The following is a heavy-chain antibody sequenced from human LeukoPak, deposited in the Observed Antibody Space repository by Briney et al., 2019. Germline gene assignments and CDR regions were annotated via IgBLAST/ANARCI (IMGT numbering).Heavy chain of an antibody. CDR2: ISSSGRAI. D-gene: IGHD4-23*01. Sequence: GGSLRLSCAGSGFTFSSYEMNWVRQAPGKGLEWVSYISSSGRAIYYADSVKGRFTVSRDNAENSLYLQMNSLRAEDTAVYYCARCPRWAHFDYWGQGTLVTVSS. V-gene: IGHV3-48*03. CDR1: GFTFSSYE. CDR3: ARCPRWAHFDY. J-gene: IGHJ4*02.